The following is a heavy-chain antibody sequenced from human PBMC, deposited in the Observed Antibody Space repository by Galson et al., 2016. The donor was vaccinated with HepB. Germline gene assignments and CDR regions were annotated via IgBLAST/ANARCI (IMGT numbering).Heavy chain of an antibody. CDR2: ISPHSGNT. V-gene: IGHV1-18*01. Sequence: SVKVSCKASGYTFINFGLSWVRQAPGQGLEWMGWISPHSGNTNYAQKFQGRVTMTTDTGTSTAYMDLRSLRSDDTAVYFCARDGRDDPGSYYPPFDNWGQGTLVTVSS. CDR3: ARDGRDDPGSYYPPFDN. CDR1: GYTFINFG. J-gene: IGHJ4*02. D-gene: IGHD1-26*01.